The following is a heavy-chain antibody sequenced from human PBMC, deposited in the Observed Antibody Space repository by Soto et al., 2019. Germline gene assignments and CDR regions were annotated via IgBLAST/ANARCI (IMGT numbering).Heavy chain of an antibody. J-gene: IGHJ5*02. V-gene: IGHV4-34*01. CDR3: ARSNTAFDP. Sequence: QVHLQQWGAGLLKPSETLSRTCAVYGASFSDSYWSWIRQPPGKVLEWIGEINHRGTTNYNPSLKSRVTISVDTSRNQFSLKLTSVTAADTAVYYCARSNTAFDPWGQGTLVTVSS. CDR2: INHRGTT. CDR1: GASFSDSY. D-gene: IGHD4-4*01.